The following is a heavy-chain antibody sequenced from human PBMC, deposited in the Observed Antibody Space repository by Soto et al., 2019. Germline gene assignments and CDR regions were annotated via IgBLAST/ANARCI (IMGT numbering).Heavy chain of an antibody. Sequence: PGGSLRLSCAASGFTFSSYWMSWVRQAPGKGLEWVANIKEDGSEKYYVESVKGRFTFSRDNAKNSLYLQMNSLRAEDTALYYCARDGPTGCMDVWGQGTTVTVSS. CDR1: GFTFSSYW. J-gene: IGHJ6*02. CDR3: ARDGPTGCMDV. CDR2: IKEDGSEK. V-gene: IGHV3-7*03.